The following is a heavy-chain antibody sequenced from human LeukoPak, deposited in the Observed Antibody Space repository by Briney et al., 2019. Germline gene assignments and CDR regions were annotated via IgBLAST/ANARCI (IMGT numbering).Heavy chain of an antibody. D-gene: IGHD3-9*01. CDR3: ARSRRLRYFDWSPYHFDY. J-gene: IGHJ4*02. CDR1: GGSFSGYY. Sequence: SETLSLTCAVYGGSFSGYYWSWIRQPPGKGLEWIGEINHSGSTNYNPSLKSRVTISVDTSKNQFSLKLSSVTAADTAVYYCARSRRLRYFDWSPYHFDYWGQGTLVTVSS. CDR2: INHSGST. V-gene: IGHV4-34*01.